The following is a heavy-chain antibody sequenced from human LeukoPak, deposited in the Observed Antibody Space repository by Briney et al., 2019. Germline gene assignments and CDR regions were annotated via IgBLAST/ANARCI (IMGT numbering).Heavy chain of an antibody. Sequence: PSQTLSLICSVSGGSISTDSYYWNWIRQPAGKGLEWIGRIYSSGSSNYNPSLKSRVTLSVDASKNQISLKLSSVTAADTAVYYCARWGLRSNWYFDLWGRGTLVTVSS. CDR2: IYSSGSS. V-gene: IGHV4-61*02. CDR1: GGSISTDSYY. D-gene: IGHD2/OR15-2a*01. J-gene: IGHJ2*01. CDR3: ARWGLRSNWYFDL.